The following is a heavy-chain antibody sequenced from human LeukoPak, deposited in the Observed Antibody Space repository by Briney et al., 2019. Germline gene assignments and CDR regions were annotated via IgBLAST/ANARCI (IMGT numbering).Heavy chain of an antibody. CDR3: ARLERKQWYFDY. Sequence: SETLSLTCTGSGGSISSGGYYWSWIRQPPGKGLEWIGSIYYSGSTYYNPSLKSRVTISVDTSKNQFSLKLSSVTAADTAVYYCARLERKQWYFDYWGQGTLVTVSS. D-gene: IGHD6-19*01. J-gene: IGHJ4*02. CDR2: IYYSGST. V-gene: IGHV4-39*01. CDR1: GGSISSGGYY.